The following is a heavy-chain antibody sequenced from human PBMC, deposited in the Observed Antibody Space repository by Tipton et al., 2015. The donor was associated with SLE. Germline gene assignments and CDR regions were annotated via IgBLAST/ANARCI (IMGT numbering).Heavy chain of an antibody. Sequence: SLRLSCAASGFTFSNAWMSWVRQAPGKGLEWVGRIKSKTDGGTTDYAAPVKGRFTISRDDSKNTLYLQMNSLKTEDTAVYYCTTDSPHSPFDYWGQGTLVTVSS. CDR1: GFTFSNAW. D-gene: IGHD1-26*01. CDR3: TTDSPHSPFDY. V-gene: IGHV3-15*01. J-gene: IGHJ4*02. CDR2: IKSKTDGGTT.